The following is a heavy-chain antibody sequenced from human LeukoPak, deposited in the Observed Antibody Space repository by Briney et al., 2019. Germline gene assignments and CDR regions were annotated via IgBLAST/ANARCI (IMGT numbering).Heavy chain of an antibody. D-gene: IGHD6-19*01. J-gene: IGHJ4*02. CDR3: AKSTSGWSFDS. Sequence: PGGSLRLSCAASGFPFSNAWMSWVRQAPGEGLQWVSGISGSGGSTYYADSVKGRFTMSRDNSKNTLYLQMNSLRAEDTAVYFCAKSTSGWSFDSWGQGTPVSVSS. CDR1: GFPFSNAW. V-gene: IGHV3-23*01. CDR2: ISGSGGST.